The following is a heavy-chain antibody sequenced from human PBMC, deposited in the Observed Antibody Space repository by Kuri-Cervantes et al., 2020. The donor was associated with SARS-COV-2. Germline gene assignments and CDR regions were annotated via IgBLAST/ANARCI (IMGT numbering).Heavy chain of an antibody. CDR1: GFTFSSYE. CDR2: ISSSGSTI. CDR3: ARGDSSGYLYYFDY. D-gene: IGHD3-22*01. V-gene: IGHV3-48*03. Sequence: GESLKISCAASGFTFSSYEMNWVRQAPGKGLEWVSYISSSGSTIYYADSVKGRFTISRDKAKNSLYLQMNSLRAEDTAVYYCARGDSSGYLYYFDYWGQGTLVTVSS. J-gene: IGHJ4*02.